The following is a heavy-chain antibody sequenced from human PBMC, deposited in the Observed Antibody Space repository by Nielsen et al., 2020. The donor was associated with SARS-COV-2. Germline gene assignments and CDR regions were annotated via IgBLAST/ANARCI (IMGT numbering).Heavy chain of an antibody. CDR3: ARRDYYYYGMDV. CDR2: ISTAASYI. J-gene: IGHJ6*02. Sequence: GESLKISCAASGFTFSRYTMNWVRQAPGKGLEWVASISTAASYISYAESLQGRFTISRDNAKNSLFLQMLSLRPEDTAVYYCARRDYYYYGMDVWGQGTTVTVSS. V-gene: IGHV3-21*01. CDR1: GFTFSRYT.